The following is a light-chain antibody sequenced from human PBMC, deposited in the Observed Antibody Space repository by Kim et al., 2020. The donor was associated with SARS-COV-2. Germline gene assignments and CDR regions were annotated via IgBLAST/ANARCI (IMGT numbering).Light chain of an antibody. J-gene: IGKJ1*01. CDR1: QSISSS. CDR2: AAS. CDR3: QQSYTFPRT. V-gene: IGKV1-39*01. Sequence: ASVGDRVTITCRTSQSISSSLNWYQQKPGTAPKLLIYAASGLQSGVPSRFSGSGSGTDFTLTINGLQPEDFATYFCQQSYTFPRTFGQGTKVDIK.